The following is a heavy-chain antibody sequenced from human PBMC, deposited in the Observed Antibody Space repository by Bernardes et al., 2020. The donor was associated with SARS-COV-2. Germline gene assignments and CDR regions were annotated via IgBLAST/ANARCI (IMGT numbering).Heavy chain of an antibody. CDR2: IYPGDSVT. Sequence: GASLKISCKASGYNFSTYWIAWVRQMPGKGLEWMGIIYPGDSVTRYSPSFQGQVTISFDKSINIAYLRWGGRRASDTAMYYGARPLTATLMRGAMEVCGQGTTVIGSS. CDR1: GYNFSTYW. J-gene: IGHJ6*02. D-gene: IGHD2-8*01. CDR3: ARPLTATLMRGAMEV. V-gene: IGHV5-51*01.